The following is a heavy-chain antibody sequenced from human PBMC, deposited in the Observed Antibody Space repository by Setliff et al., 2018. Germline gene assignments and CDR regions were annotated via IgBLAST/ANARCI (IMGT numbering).Heavy chain of an antibody. CDR2: IYYSGST. CDR1: GGSISSDY. Sequence: SETLSLTCTDSGGSISSDYWSWIRQTTGKGLEWIGYIYYSGSTNYNPSLKSRVTISVDTSKNQFSLKLSSVTAADTAVYYCARSGNDYKCGAFDIWGQGTMVTVSS. CDR3: ARSGNDYKCGAFDI. V-gene: IGHV4-59*01. D-gene: IGHD4-4*01. J-gene: IGHJ3*02.